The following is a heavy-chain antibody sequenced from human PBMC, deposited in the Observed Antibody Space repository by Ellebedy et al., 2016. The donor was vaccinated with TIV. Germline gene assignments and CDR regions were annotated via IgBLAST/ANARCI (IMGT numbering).Heavy chain of an antibody. D-gene: IGHD6-6*01. CDR3: ARGPSSSWNNWFDP. J-gene: IGHJ5*02. CDR2: INPNSGGT. Sequence: AASVKVSCKASGYTFTSYAMHWVRQAPGQRLEWMGWINPNSGGTNYAQKFQGWVTMTRDTSISTAYMELSRLRSDDTAVYYCARGPSSSWNNWFDPWGQGTLVTVSS. V-gene: IGHV1-2*04. CDR1: GYTFTSYA.